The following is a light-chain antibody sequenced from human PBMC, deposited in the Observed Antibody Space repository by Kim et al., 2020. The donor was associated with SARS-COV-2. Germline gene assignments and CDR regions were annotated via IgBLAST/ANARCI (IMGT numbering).Light chain of an antibody. Sequence: LTQPPSVSKGLRQTATLSCIGNSNNVGNQGAAWLQQHQGHPPKLVSYRNGNRPSGISGRLSASRSGNTAFLTIAGLQVEDEADYYCSAWDSSLSAWVFGGGTQLTVL. J-gene: IGLJ3*02. CDR1: SNNVGNQG. CDR2: RNG. CDR3: SAWDSSLSAWV. V-gene: IGLV10-54*01.